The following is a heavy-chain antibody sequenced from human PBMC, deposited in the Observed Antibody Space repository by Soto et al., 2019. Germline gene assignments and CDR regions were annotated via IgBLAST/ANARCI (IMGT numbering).Heavy chain of an antibody. CDR3: ARTNTYDGSGYYPGSLY. V-gene: IGHV4-39*01. J-gene: IGHJ4*02. Sequence: QLQLQESGPGLVKPSETLSLTCTVSGGSISSSSYYWGWIRQPPGKGLEWIGSIYYSGNTYYNPSLKSRVTISVDTSKNRFSLKLSSVTAADTAVYYCARTNTYDGSGYYPGSLYWGQGTLVTVSS. CDR2: IYYSGNT. CDR1: GGSISSSSYY. D-gene: IGHD3-22*01.